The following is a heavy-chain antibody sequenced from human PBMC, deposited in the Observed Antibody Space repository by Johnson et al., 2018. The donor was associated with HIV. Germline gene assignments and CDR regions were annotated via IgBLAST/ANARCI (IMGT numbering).Heavy chain of an antibody. Sequence: VQLVESGGVVVQPGGSLRLSCEASGFTFNYYWMTWVRQAPGKGLEWVANINQDGGETYYVDSVEGRFSISRDNAQNSLFLQMSSLRPEDTAIYYCARGQRATDIWGQGTMVTVSS. J-gene: IGHJ3*02. CDR1: GFTFNYYW. CDR2: INQDGGET. CDR3: ARGQRATDI. V-gene: IGHV3-7*01.